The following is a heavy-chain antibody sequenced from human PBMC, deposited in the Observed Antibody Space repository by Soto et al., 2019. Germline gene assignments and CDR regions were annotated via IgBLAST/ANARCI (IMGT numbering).Heavy chain of an antibody. Sequence: ASVKVCCKASGYTFTSYYMHWLRHAPGQWREWMGIIGPSGGSTSYAQKFQGRVTMTRDTSTSTVYMELSSLRSEDTTVYYCARERVYGDPTSYYYYGMDVWGQGTTVTVSS. J-gene: IGHJ6*02. V-gene: IGHV1-46*01. D-gene: IGHD4-17*01. CDR3: ARERVYGDPTSYYYYGMDV. CDR2: IGPSGGST. CDR1: GYTFTSYY.